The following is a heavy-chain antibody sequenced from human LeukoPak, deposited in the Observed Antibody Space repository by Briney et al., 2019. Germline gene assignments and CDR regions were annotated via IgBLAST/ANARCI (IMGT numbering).Heavy chain of an antibody. CDR1: GFTFSSYA. D-gene: IGHD6-13*01. CDR3: AKEAVAAAGPFDY. Sequence: GGSLRLSCAASGFTFSSYAMSWVRQAPGKGLEWVSSISGSGGSIYYAASVKGRFTISRDNSKSTLYLKMNSLRAEDTAMYYCAKEAVAAAGPFDYWGQGTLVTVSS. J-gene: IGHJ4*02. CDR2: ISGSGGSI. V-gene: IGHV3-23*01.